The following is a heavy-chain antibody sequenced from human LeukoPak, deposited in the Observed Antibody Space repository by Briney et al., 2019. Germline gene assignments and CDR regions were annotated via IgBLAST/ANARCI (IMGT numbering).Heavy chain of an antibody. Sequence: GGSLRLSCVVSGFTFSTSAMSWVRQAPGKGLEWVGRKTAGGTIDYAAPVKGRFTISRDDSKNTLYLQMNSLETEDTAVYYCTTGESMVGSTIHIRWADWGQGTLVTVSS. D-gene: IGHD1-26*01. CDR3: TTGESMVGSTIHIRWAD. CDR1: GFTFSTSA. J-gene: IGHJ4*02. V-gene: IGHV3-15*01. CDR2: KTAGGTI.